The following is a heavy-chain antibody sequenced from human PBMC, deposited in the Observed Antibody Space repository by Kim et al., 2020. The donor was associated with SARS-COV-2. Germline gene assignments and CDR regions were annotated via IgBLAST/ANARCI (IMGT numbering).Heavy chain of an antibody. D-gene: IGHD6-19*01. CDR3: ARDEGSDTAFDI. J-gene: IGHJ3*02. V-gene: IGHV1-18*01. Sequence: NYAQKSQGRVTMTTDTSTSTAYMELRSLRSDDTAVYYCARDEGSDTAFDIWGQGTMVTVSS.